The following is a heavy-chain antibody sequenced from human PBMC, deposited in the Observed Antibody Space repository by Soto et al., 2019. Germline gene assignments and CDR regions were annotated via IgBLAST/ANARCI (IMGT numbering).Heavy chain of an antibody. CDR1: GFTFSDYY. CDR2: ISSSGSTI. D-gene: IGHD2-15*01. J-gene: IGHJ6*03. V-gene: IGHV3-11*01. Sequence: PGGSLRLSCAASGFTFSDYYMSWIRQAPGKGLEWVSYISSSGSTIYYADYVKGRFTISRDNAKNSLYLQMNSLRAEDTAVYYCAIEGHCSGGSCYHTRPYYYYMDVWGKGTTVTVSS. CDR3: AIEGHCSGGSCYHTRPYYYYMDV.